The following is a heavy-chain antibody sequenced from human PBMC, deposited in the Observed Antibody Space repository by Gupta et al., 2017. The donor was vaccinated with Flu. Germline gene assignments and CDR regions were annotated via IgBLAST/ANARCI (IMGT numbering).Heavy chain of an antibody. D-gene: IGHD2-21*01. CDR3: ASGDNVNPSEMDV. J-gene: IGHJ6*02. CDR1: GFTFSSYA. V-gene: IGHV3-23*01. Sequence: EVQVLVSGGGLVQPGASLRLSCVASGFTFSSYAMSWVRQAPGKGLEWVSVISGNGGTTSYADSVKGRFTISRDNSKNTLYLQMNSLRAEDTAVFYCASGDNVNPSEMDVWGQGTTVTVSS. CDR2: ISGNGGTT.